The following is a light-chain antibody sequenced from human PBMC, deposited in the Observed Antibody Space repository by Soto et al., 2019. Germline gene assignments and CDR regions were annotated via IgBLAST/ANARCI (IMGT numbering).Light chain of an antibody. V-gene: IGLV2-14*01. CDR3: SSDASINTQV. CDR2: DIS. J-gene: IGLJ2*01. Sequence: QSALTQPASVSGSPGQSITVSCIGTSSDVGGDNYVYWYQQHPGKAPKLMIHDISDRPSGVSNRFSGSKSGNTASLTISGLPAEDEAYYYCSSDASINTQVFGGGTKLTVL. CDR1: SSDVGGDNY.